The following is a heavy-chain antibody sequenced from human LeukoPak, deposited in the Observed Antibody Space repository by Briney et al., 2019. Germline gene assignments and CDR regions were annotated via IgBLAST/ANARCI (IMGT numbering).Heavy chain of an antibody. CDR3: ARGGRKYYYDSSGYYFDY. J-gene: IGHJ4*02. CDR1: GGSVSSGSYY. CDR2: IYYSGST. Sequence: SETLSLTCTVSGGSVSSGSYYWSWIRQPPGKGLEWIGYIYYSGSTNYNPSLKSRVTISVDTSKNQFSLKLSSVTAADTAVYYCARGGRKYYYDSSGYYFDYWGQGTLVTVSS. V-gene: IGHV4-61*01. D-gene: IGHD3-22*01.